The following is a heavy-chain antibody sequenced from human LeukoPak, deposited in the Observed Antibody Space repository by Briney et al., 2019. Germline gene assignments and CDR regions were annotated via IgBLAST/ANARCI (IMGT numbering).Heavy chain of an antibody. D-gene: IGHD3-10*01. CDR3: AKVYGSGPPVYYYYYGMDV. J-gene: IGHJ6*02. CDR1: GFTFSSYG. Sequence: PGGSLRFSCAASGFTFSSYGMHWVRQAPGKGLEWVAVISYDGSNKYYADSVKGRFTISRDNSKNTLYLQMNSLRAEDTAVYYCAKVYGSGPPVYYYYYGMDVWGQGTTVTVSS. CDR2: ISYDGSNK. V-gene: IGHV3-30*18.